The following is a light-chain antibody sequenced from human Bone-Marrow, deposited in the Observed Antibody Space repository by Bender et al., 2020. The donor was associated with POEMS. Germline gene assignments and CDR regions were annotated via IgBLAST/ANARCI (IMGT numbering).Light chain of an antibody. V-gene: IGLV2-14*03. CDR2: DVT. J-gene: IGLJ2*01. CDR3: CSYAGSYSSL. CDR1: DSDVGGYNH. Sequence: QSALTQPASVSGSPGQSITISCTGTDSDVGGYNHVSWYQQHPGKAPKLIIFDVTNRPSGVSNRFSDSKSGNTASLTISGLQAEDEGEYYCCSYAGSYSSLFGGGTKLTVL.